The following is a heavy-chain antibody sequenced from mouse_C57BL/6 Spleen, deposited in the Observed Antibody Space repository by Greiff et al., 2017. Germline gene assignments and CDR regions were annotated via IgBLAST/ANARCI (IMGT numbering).Heavy chain of an antibody. Sequence: QVTLKESGPGILQPSQTLSLTCSFSGFSLSTFGMGVGWIRQPSGKGLEGLAHIWWDDDKYYNPALKSRLTISKDTSKNQVFHQIANVDTADTATYYCARRGGIWQLGAMDYWGQGTSVTVSS. CDR1: GFSLSTFGMG. CDR2: IWWDDDK. CDR3: ARRGGIWQLGAMDY. J-gene: IGHJ4*01. D-gene: IGHD4-1*02. V-gene: IGHV8-8*01.